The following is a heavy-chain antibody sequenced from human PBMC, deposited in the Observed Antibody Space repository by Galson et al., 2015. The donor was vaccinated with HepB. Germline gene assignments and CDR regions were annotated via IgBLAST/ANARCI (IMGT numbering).Heavy chain of an antibody. J-gene: IGHJ3*02. D-gene: IGHD1-7*01. CDR2: IYPGDSDT. Sequence: QSGAEVKKPGESLRISCKGSGYSFISYWIVWVRQMPGKGLEWMGIIYPGDSDTRYSPSFQGQVTISGDKSINTAYLQCSSLKASDTAMYYCARLWDTDHELHALDIWGQGTMVTVSS. V-gene: IGHV5-51*01. CDR3: ARLWDTDHELHALDI. CDR1: GYSFISYW.